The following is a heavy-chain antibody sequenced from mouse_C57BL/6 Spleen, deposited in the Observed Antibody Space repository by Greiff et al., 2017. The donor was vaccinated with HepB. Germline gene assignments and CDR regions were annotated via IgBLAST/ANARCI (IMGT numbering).Heavy chain of an antibody. V-gene: IGHV1-55*01. CDR3: ARERYGSTHMGY. CDR2: IYPGSGST. J-gene: IGHJ4*01. CDR1: GYTFTCYW. D-gene: IGHD1-1*01. Sequence: QVQLQQPGAELVKPGASVKMSCKASGYTFTCYWITWVKQRPGQGLEWIGDIYPGSGSTNYNEKFKSKATLPVDTSSSTAYMQLSSLTSEDSAVYYCARERYGSTHMGYWGQGTSVTVSS.